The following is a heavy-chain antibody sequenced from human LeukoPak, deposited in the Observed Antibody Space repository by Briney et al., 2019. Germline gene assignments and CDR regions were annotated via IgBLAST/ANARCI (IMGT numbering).Heavy chain of an antibody. CDR3: AKKPGTTEDPFDY. CDR1: GFTFSSYA. J-gene: IGHJ4*02. V-gene: IGHV3-23*01. CDR2: ISDSGRST. Sequence: GGSLRLSCAASGFTFSSYAQSWVSQAIGTGVEWVSVISDSGRSTYYADSVKGRFTISRDNSKNTLFLQMNSLRAEDTALYYCAKKPGTTEDPFDYWGQGTLVTVSS. D-gene: IGHD1-7*01.